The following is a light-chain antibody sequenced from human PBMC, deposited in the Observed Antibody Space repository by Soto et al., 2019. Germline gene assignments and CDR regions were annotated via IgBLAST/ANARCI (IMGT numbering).Light chain of an antibody. J-gene: IGKJ1*01. CDR3: QQYAISWT. CDR2: GAS. CDR1: QSVSSNQ. V-gene: IGKV3-20*01. Sequence: ESVLTHAAGTLSLSPGERATLSCRASQSVSSNQLAWYQQKPGQAPRLLMYGASSRATGIPDRFSGSGSGTDFTLTISRLGPEDFAVYYCQQYAISWTFGQGTKVDIK.